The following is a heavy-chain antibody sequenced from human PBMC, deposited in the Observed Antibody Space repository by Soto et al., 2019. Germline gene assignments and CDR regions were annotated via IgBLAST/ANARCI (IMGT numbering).Heavy chain of an antibody. J-gene: IGHJ4*02. V-gene: IGHV3-49*04. Sequence: EVQLVESGGGLVQPGRSLRLSCTASGFTFGDYAMSWVRQAPGKGLEWVGFIRSKAYGGTTEYAASVKGRFTISRDDSKSIAYLQMISLKTEDTAVYYCTRGEGYYDSSGRSFDYWGQGTLVTVSS. CDR2: IRSKAYGGTT. CDR3: TRGEGYYDSSGRSFDY. D-gene: IGHD3-22*01. CDR1: GFTFGDYA.